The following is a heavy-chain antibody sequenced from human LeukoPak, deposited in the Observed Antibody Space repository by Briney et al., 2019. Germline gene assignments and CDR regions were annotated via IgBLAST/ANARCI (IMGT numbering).Heavy chain of an antibody. CDR2: ITSGSSYI. V-gene: IGHV3-21*01. CDR1: GFTFSSYT. Sequence: GGSLRLSCAASGFTFSSYTMNWVRQAPGKGLEWISSITSGSSYIYYADSVKGRFTISRDNAKNSLYLQMNSLRAEDTAVYYCARDTLRYFDWLSAPLDYWGQGTLVTVSS. J-gene: IGHJ4*02. D-gene: IGHD3-9*01. CDR3: ARDTLRYFDWLSAPLDY.